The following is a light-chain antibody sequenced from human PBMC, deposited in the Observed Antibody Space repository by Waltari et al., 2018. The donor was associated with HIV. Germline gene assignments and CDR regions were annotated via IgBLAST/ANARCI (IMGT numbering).Light chain of an antibody. CDR2: LGS. J-gene: IGKJ3*01. CDR3: MQALQTPFT. CDR1: QSLLHSNGYNY. V-gene: IGKV2-28*01. Sequence: DIVMTQSQLSLPVTPGEPASISCRSSQSLLHSNGYNYLDWYLQRPGQSPQLLIYLGSNRASGVPDRFSGSGSDTDFTLKISRVEAEDVGVYYCMQALQTPFTFGPGTKVDIK.